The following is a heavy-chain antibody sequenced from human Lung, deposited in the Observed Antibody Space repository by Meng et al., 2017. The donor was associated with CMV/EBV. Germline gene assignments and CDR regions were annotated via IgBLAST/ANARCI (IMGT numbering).Heavy chain of an antibody. CDR2: ISYGGST. CDR1: GGSVSSISYY. J-gene: IGHJ6*02. V-gene: IGHV4-61*03. Sequence: SETLSLTCTVSGGSVSSISYYWSWIRQPPGKGLEWIGYISYGGSTIYNPSLKSRVTISEDTSKTHFSLKLSSVTAADTAVYYCARMTAALRYGMDFWGLGTTVTGSS. CDR3: ARMTAALRYGMDF. D-gene: IGHD2-2*01.